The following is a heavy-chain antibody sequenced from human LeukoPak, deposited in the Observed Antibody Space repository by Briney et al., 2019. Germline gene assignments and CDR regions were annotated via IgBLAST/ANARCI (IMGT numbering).Heavy chain of an antibody. J-gene: IGHJ4*02. D-gene: IGHD6-19*01. CDR3: TRVIVAVPGYFDYFDF. CDR1: GFKFSDYY. CDR2: ISRSGRTI. V-gene: IGHV3-11*04. Sequence: GGSLRLSCAASGFKFSDYYMTWIRQAPGKGLEWVSYISRSGRTINYADSVKGRFTISRDNAKNSLFLQMNSLRVEDTAVYYCTRVIVAVPGYFDYFDFWGQGVLVTVSS.